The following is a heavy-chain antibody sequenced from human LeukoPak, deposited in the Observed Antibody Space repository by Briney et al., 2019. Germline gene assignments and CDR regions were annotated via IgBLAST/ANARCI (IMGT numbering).Heavy chain of an antibody. J-gene: IGHJ4*02. Sequence: GGSLRLSCTSCGFTFGDYAMRWFRQAPGKGLEWIGFIRSKAYRGTTEYAASVKGRFAISRDDSKSIAYLQMNSLKTEDTAVYYCTKGAYGYLDYWGQGTLVTVSS. D-gene: IGHD4-17*01. CDR1: GFTFGDYA. CDR3: TKGAYGYLDY. CDR2: IRSKAYRGTT. V-gene: IGHV3-49*03.